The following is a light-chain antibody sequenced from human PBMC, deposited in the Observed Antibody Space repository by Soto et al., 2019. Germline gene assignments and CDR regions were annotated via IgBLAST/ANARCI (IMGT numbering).Light chain of an antibody. J-gene: IGKJ1*01. V-gene: IGKV1-39*01. CDR2: AAS. CDR3: QQYNNWPT. Sequence: DIQMTQSPSSLSASVGDRVTITCRASQSISTYLYWYQQKPGKAPKLLIYAASSLQSGVPSRFSGSGSGTDFTLTISSLQSEDFAVYYCQQYNNWPTFGQGTKVDIK. CDR1: QSISTY.